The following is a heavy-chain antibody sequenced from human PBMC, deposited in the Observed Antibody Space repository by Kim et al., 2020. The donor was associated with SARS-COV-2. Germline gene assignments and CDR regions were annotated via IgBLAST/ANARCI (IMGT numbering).Heavy chain of an antibody. CDR2: ISGSGGST. V-gene: IGHV3-23*01. Sequence: GGSLRLSCAASGFTFSSYAMSWVRQAPGKGLEWVSAISGSGGSTYYADSVKGRFTISRDNSKNTLYLQMNSLRAEDTAVYYCAKETTDKYYYDSSGYYYRTGYFDYWGQGTLVTVSS. CDR1: GFTFSSYA. J-gene: IGHJ4*02. CDR3: AKETTDKYYYDSSGYYYRTGYFDY. D-gene: IGHD3-22*01.